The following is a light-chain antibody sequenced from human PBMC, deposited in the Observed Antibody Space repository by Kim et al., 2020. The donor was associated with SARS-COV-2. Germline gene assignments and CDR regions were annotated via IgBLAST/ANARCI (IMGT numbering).Light chain of an antibody. J-gene: IGKJ2*01. V-gene: IGKV1D-8*02. CDR2: AAY. CDR1: QNIARY. Sequence: SSSPGDKFTITCRLSQNIARYLPWFHQRPGKAPQLLFYAAYTLHTGAPSRFSGSGSGTDFTLPINPLQSEDSATYFCQQYFDFPYTFGQGTKLEI. CDR3: QQYFDFPYT.